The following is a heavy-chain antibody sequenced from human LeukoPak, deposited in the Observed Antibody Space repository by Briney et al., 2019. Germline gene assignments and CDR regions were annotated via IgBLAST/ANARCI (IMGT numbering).Heavy chain of an antibody. CDR2: ISYDGSNK. Sequence: PGGSLRLSCAASGFTFSSYGMHWVRQAPGKGLEWVAVISYDGSNKYYADSVKGRFTISRDNSKNTLYLQMNSLRAEDTAVYYCAKEDYYGSGSRTLDYWGQGTLVTVSS. CDR1: GFTFSSYG. V-gene: IGHV3-30*18. CDR3: AKEDYYGSGSRTLDY. D-gene: IGHD3-10*01. J-gene: IGHJ4*02.